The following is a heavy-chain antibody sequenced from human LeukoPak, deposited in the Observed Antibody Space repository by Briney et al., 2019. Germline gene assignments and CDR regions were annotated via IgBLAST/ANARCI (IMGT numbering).Heavy chain of an antibody. CDR1: GYSFTSYW. Sequence: GESLKISCKGSGYSFTSYWISWVRQMPGKGLEWMGRIDPSDSYTNYSPSFQGHVTISADKSISTAYLQWSSLKASDTAMYYCATGYYYYYGMDAWGKGTTVTVSS. J-gene: IGHJ6*04. V-gene: IGHV5-10-1*01. CDR3: ATGYYYYYGMDA. CDR2: IDPSDSYT. D-gene: IGHD1-14*01.